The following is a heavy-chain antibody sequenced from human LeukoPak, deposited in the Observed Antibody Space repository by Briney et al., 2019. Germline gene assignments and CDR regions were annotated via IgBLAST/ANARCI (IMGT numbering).Heavy chain of an antibody. J-gene: IGHJ4*02. CDR1: GLTVTSNY. D-gene: IGHD6-19*01. V-gene: IGHV3-53*01. Sequence: PGGSLRLSCAASGLTVTSNYMSWVRQAPGKGLEWVSVIYSGGSTNYADSVKGRFTISTDNPKNMLYLQMNSLRAEDTAVYYCARDSPVSGVDYWGQGTLVTVSS. CDR2: IYSGGST. CDR3: ARDSPVSGVDY.